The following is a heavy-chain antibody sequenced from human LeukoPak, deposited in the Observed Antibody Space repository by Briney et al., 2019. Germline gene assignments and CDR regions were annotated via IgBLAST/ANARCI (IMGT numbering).Heavy chain of an antibody. CDR3: ARGEGDLYFDY. CDR1: GDSISSYY. Sequence: SETLSLTCTVSGDSISSYYWSWVRQPAGKGLEWIGRIHPSGSTNYNPSLKSRVTLSVDTSKNQFSLKLSSVTAADTAVYYCARGEGDLYFDYWGQGTLVTVSS. J-gene: IGHJ4*02. CDR2: IHPSGST. V-gene: IGHV4-4*07. D-gene: IGHD3-16*01.